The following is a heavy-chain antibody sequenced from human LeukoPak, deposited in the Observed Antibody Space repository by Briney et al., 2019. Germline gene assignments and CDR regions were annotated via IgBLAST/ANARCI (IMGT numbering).Heavy chain of an antibody. CDR2: IIPIFGTA. Sequence: SVKVSCKASGGTFSSYAISWVRQAPGQGLEWMGGIIPIFGTANYAQKFQGRVTITADESTSTAYMELSSLRSENTAVYYCASQTYYYDSSGYYYGGYWGQGTLVTVSS. CDR1: GGTFSSYA. J-gene: IGHJ4*02. D-gene: IGHD3-22*01. CDR3: ASQTYYYDSSGYYYGGY. V-gene: IGHV1-69*13.